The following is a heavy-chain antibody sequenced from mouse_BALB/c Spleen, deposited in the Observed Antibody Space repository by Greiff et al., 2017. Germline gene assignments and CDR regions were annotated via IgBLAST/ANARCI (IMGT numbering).Heavy chain of an antibody. D-gene: IGHD1-1*01. CDR3: TRRLYYYGSSYVDFDY. Sequence: EVKLVESGGGLVQPGGSMKLSCVASGFTFSNYWMNWVRQSPEKGLEWVAEIRLKSNNYATHYAESVKGRFTISRDDSKSSVYLQMNNLRAEDTGIYYCTRRLYYYGSSYVDFDYWGQGTTLTVSS. J-gene: IGHJ2*01. CDR1: GFTFSNYW. CDR2: IRLKSNNYAT. V-gene: IGHV6-6*02.